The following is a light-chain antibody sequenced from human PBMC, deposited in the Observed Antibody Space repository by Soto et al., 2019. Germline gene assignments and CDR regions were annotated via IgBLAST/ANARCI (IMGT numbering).Light chain of an antibody. V-gene: IGKV1-33*01. CDR1: QDISYF. CDR2: DAS. CDR3: QHYLNLPFT. Sequence: DIPMTQSPSSLSASVGDRVTITCQASQDISYFLIWYQQKPGKAPKVLSYDASNFEIGVPPRFTGSGSGTVFTFTTSSLKPGDIATGYCQHYLNLPFTFGQGTKLAI. J-gene: IGKJ2*01.